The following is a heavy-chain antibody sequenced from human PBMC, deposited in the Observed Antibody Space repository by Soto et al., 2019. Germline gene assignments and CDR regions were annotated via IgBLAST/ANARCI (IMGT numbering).Heavy chain of an antibody. D-gene: IGHD2-15*01. V-gene: IGHV3-11*01. CDR3: ARSPDCGEGSCYRHFDL. J-gene: IGHJ4*01. Sequence: GGSLRLSCAASAFKFSDYYMSWVRQAPGKGLEWVSYISGSGDVIYYADSVKGRFTISRDNDKKSVHLQMDTLRAEDTALYYCARSPDCGEGSCYRHFDLWGHGTRVTVSS. CDR1: AFKFSDYY. CDR2: ISGSGDVI.